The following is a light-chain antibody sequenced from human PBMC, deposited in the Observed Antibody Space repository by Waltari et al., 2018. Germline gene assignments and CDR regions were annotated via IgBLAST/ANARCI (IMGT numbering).Light chain of an antibody. CDR1: SSDVGGSNS. CDR3: TSYISSSTRYV. Sequence: QSALPPPPSVSGSPGQSITISCPGTSSDVGGSNSVPWYQQHPGKAPKLMIYDVSYRPSGVSNRFSGSKSGNTASLTISGLRSEDEADYYCTSYISSSTRYVFGAGTKVTVL. J-gene: IGLJ1*01. V-gene: IGLV2-14*03. CDR2: DVS.